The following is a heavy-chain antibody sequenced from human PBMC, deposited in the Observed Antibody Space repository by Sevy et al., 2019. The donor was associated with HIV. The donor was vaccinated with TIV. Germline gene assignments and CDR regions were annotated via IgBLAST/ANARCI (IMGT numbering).Heavy chain of an antibody. V-gene: IGHV3-7*01. CDR1: GFTFSSSW. CDR3: ARLRGCSGGSCFFGMDV. J-gene: IGHJ6*02. D-gene: IGHD2-15*01. Sequence: GGSLRLSCAASGFTFSSSWVSWVRQAPGSGLEWVASIKQDGSQKYYVDSVKGRFTISRDNAKNSLYLLMNFLRAEDTAVYYCARLRGCSGGSCFFGMDVSGQGTSVTVSS. CDR2: IKQDGSQK.